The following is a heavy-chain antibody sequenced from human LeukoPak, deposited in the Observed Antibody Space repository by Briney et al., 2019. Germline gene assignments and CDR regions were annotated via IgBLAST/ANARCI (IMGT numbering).Heavy chain of an antibody. CDR3: ARPRISNYDILTGYLGAGGMDV. Sequence: GEAPRISFKGSGCRFTSYWISWVRQMPEKGLERMGRIVPRDSCTNYSPSFQGHVTISTDKSISTAYPQWSSLKASDTAMYYCARPRISNYDILTGYLGAGGMDVWGQGTTVT. CDR1: GCRFTSYW. D-gene: IGHD3-9*01. V-gene: IGHV5-10-1*01. J-gene: IGHJ6*02. CDR2: IVPRDSCT.